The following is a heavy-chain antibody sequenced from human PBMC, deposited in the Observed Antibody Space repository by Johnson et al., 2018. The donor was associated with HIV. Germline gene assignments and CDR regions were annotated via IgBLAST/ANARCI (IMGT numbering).Heavy chain of an antibody. V-gene: IGHV3-11*04. Sequence: QVQLVESGGGVGQPGRSLKVPCAASGFIFSSYDMSWIRQAPGKGLEWVSYISSSGSTIYSADSVKGRFTISRDNAKNSLYLQMNSLRAEDTAVYYCAMRLSPDAFDIWGQGTMVTVSS. CDR1: GFIFSSYD. CDR2: ISSSGSTI. D-gene: IGHD2/OR15-2a*01. J-gene: IGHJ3*02. CDR3: AMRLSPDAFDI.